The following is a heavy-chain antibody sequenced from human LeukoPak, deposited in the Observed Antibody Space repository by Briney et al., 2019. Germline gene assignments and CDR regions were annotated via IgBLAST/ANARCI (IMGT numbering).Heavy chain of an antibody. J-gene: IGHJ4*02. CDR2: INYSGST. D-gene: IGHD2-15*01. CDR1: GGSLSSYY. CDR3: ARRYCSGGSCYLDY. Sequence: SETLSLTCTVSGGSLSSYYWSWIRQPPGKGLEWIGYINYSGSTNYNPSLMSRVTISVDTSKNQFSLKLSSVTAADTAVYYCARRYCSGGSCYLDYWGQGTLVTVSS. V-gene: IGHV4-59*08.